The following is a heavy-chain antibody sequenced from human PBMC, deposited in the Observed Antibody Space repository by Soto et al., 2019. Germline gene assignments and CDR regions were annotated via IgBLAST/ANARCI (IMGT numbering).Heavy chain of an antibody. CDR2: IYYSGTT. CDR3: ATFVVTASRHTDWDF. Sequence: PSETLSLTCTVSGGSISTSNYYWGWVRQPPGKGLDWIGNIYYSGTTYYNPSLKSRVTISVDTSKNQFSLKLNSVTAADTAVYYWATFVVTASRHTDWDFWGPGTLVTVS. V-gene: IGHV4-39*01. J-gene: IGHJ4*02. D-gene: IGHD2-21*02. CDR1: GGSISTSNYY.